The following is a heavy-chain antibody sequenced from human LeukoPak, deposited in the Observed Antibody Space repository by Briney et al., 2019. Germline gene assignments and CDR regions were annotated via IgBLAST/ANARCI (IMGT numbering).Heavy chain of an antibody. CDR2: ISPWSDYI. J-gene: IGHJ3*02. CDR1: GFDFSSYS. V-gene: IGHV3-21*01. D-gene: IGHD3-3*01. CDR3: ARALRLGVVIIDAFDI. Sequence: GGSLRLSCAASGFDFSSYSMNWVRQAPGKGLEWVSAISPWSDYIYYVDSVKGRFTISRDNAKNPLYLQMNSLRAEDTAVYYCARALRLGVVIIDAFDIWGQGTMVTVSS.